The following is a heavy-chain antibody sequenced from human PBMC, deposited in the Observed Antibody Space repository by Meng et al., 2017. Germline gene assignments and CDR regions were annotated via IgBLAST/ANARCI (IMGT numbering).Heavy chain of an antibody. CDR1: GGTFGSNA. V-gene: IGHV1-69*06. J-gene: IGHJ4*02. CDR3: ARARGSSGYYAFDY. D-gene: IGHD3-22*01. CDR2: NIPIFGTA. Sequence: VQAVRAGPRVREPGSAVKETSRSSGGTFGSNAVSWVRQAPGQGLEWMGGNIPIFGTANYAQKSQGRVTITADKSTSTAYMELSSLRSEDTAVYYCARARGSSGYYAFDYWGQGTLVTVSS.